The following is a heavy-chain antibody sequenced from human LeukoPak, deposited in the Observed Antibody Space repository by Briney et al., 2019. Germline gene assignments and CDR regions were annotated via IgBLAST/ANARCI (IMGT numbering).Heavy chain of an antibody. CDR3: AKRYYDFWSGYFFDY. V-gene: IGHV3-23*01. D-gene: IGHD3-3*01. CDR1: GFTFSSYA. Sequence: GGSLRLSCAASGFTFSSYAMSWVRQAPGKGLEWVSAISGSGGSTYYADSVKGRFTIYRDNSKNTLYLQMNSLRAEDTAVYYCAKRYYDFWSGYFFDYWGQGTLVTVSS. J-gene: IGHJ4*02. CDR2: ISGSGGST.